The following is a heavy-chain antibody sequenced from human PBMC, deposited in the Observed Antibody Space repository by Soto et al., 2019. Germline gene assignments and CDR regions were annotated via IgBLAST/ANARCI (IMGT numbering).Heavy chain of an antibody. D-gene: IGHD3-16*02. CDR2: IYYSGST. CDR3: ARAPDIDDYIWGSYRLTPDPYYFDY. V-gene: IGHV4-31*03. Sequence: PSETLSLTCTVSGGSISSGGYYWSWIRQHPGKGLEWIGYIYYSGSTYYNPSLKSRVTISVDTSKNQFSLKLSSVTAADTAVYYCARAPDIDDYIWGSYRLTPDPYYFDYWGQGTLVTVSS. J-gene: IGHJ4*02. CDR1: GGSISSGGYY.